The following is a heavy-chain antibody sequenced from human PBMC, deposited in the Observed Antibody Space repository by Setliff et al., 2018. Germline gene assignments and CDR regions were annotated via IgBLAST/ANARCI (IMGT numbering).Heavy chain of an antibody. CDR1: GYFISSGYY. V-gene: IGHV4-38-2*01. CDR3: ARRNGEKLDP. CDR2: IYHSGST. Sequence: SETLSLTCAVSGYFISSGYYWGWIRQPPGKGLEWIGSIYHSGSTYYNPSLKSRVTISVDTSKNQFSLKLSSVTAADTAVYYCARRNGEKLDPWGQGTLVTVSS. J-gene: IGHJ5*02.